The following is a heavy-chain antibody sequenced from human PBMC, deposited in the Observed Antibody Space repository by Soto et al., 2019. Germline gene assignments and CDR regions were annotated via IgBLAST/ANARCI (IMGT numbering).Heavy chain of an antibody. J-gene: IGHJ6*04. CDR1: GASIRSYY. D-gene: IGHD2-21*01. CDR2: VYTSGYT. Sequence: SETLSLTCSVSGASIRSYYWHWIRQPPGKGLEWIGYVYTSGYTRYSPSPKSRVTISVDTSKSQFYLRLNSVRAAETAVYYCASSAGNPGDLFYYHRMDAWAKGTAVTVSS. V-gene: IGHV4-4*08. CDR3: ASSAGNPGDLFYYHRMDA.